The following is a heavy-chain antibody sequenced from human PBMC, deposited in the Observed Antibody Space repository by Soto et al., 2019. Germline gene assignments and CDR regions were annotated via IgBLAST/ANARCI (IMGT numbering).Heavy chain of an antibody. CDR2: ISYDGSNK. J-gene: IGHJ4*02. Sequence: QVQLVESGGGVVQPGRSLRLSCAASGFTFSSYAMHWVRQAPGKGLEWVAVISYDGSNKYYADSVKGRFTISRDNSKNTLYLQMNSLRAEDTAVYYCARRGSYDSSGLPDYWGQRTLVTVSS. V-gene: IGHV3-30-3*01. CDR1: GFTFSSYA. CDR3: ARRGSYDSSGLPDY. D-gene: IGHD3-22*01.